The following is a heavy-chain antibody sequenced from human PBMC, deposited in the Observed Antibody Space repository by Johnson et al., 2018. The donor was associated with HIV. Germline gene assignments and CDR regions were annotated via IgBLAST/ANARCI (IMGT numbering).Heavy chain of an antibody. CDR1: GFTFSSYW. J-gene: IGHJ3*02. CDR3: AKDRGSPGIPAAFDI. CDR2: INSDGSST. D-gene: IGHD1-26*01. Sequence: VQVVESGGGLVQPGGSLRLSCAASGFTFSSYWMHWVRQAPGKGLVWVSRINSDGSSTSYADSVKGRFTISRDNSKNTLYLQMNSLRVEDTAVYHCAKDRGSPGIPAAFDIWGQGTMVTVSS. V-gene: IGHV3-74*01.